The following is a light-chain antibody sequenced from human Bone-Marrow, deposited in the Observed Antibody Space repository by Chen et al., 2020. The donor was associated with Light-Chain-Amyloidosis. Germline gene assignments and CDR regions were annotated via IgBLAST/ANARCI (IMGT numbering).Light chain of an antibody. CDR2: ESS. Sequence: DIPMTQSPSTLSASAGDRVTITCRASQDIFISLAWYQQKPGKAPKLLIRESSHLVRGVPSRFSGSGSGTEFTLTISSLQPDDFATYYCQQYNTVSGTFGQGTKVEIK. CDR1: QDIFIS. V-gene: IGKV1-5*03. CDR3: QQYNTVSGT. J-gene: IGKJ1*01.